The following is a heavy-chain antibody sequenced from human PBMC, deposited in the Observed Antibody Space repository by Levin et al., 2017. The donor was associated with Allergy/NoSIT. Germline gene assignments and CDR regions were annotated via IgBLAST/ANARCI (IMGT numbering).Heavy chain of an antibody. J-gene: IGHJ4*02. CDR2: ISSSSSTI. Sequence: PGESLKISCAASGFTFSSYSMNWVRQAPGKGLEWVSYISSSSSTIYYADSVKGRFTISRDNAKNSLYLQMNSLRAEDTAVYYCARDLSPEYQLPTSWGQGTLVTVSS. D-gene: IGHD2-2*01. CDR1: GFTFSSYS. CDR3: ARDLSPEYQLPTS. V-gene: IGHV3-48*01.